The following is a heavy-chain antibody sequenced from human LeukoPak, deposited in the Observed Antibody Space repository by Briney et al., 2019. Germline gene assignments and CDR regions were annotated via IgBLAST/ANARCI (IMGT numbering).Heavy chain of an antibody. CDR1: GGSISSYY. Sequence: SETLSLTCTVSGGSISSYYWSWIRQPPGKGLEWIGYIYYSGSTNYNPSLKSRVAISVDTSKNQFSLKLSSVTAADTAVYYCARDRGSEYSSSHWFDPWGQGTLVTVSS. D-gene: IGHD6-6*01. J-gene: IGHJ5*02. CDR2: IYYSGST. CDR3: ARDRGSEYSSSHWFDP. V-gene: IGHV4-59*01.